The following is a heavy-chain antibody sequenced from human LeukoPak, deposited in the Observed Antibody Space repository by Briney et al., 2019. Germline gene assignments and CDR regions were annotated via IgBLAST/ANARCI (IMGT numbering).Heavy chain of an antibody. Sequence: PSETLSPTCAVYGGSFSGYYRSWIRQPPGKGLEWIGEINHSGSTNYNPSLKSRVTISVDTSKNQFSLKLSSVTAADTAVYYCARASQGLWFRYWFDPWGQGTLVTVSS. CDR3: ARASQGLWFRYWFDP. CDR1: GGSFSGYY. V-gene: IGHV4-34*01. CDR2: INHSGST. D-gene: IGHD3-10*01. J-gene: IGHJ5*02.